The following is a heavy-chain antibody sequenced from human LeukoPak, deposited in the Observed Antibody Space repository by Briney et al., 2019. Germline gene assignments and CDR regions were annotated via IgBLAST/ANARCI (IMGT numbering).Heavy chain of an antibody. Sequence: SETLSLTCTVSGGSISSGGYYWSWIRQHPGKGLEWIGYIYYSGSTYYNPSLKSRVTISVDTSKNQFSLKLSSVTAADTAVYYCARDERRAHLAFDIWGQGTTVTVSS. J-gene: IGHJ3*02. D-gene: IGHD1-1*01. CDR1: GGSISSGGYY. CDR2: IYYSGST. V-gene: IGHV4-31*03. CDR3: ARDERRAHLAFDI.